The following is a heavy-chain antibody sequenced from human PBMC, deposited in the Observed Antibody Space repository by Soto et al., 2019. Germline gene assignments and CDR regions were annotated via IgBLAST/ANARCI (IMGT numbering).Heavy chain of an antibody. J-gene: IGHJ6*02. D-gene: IGHD2-21*02. CDR2: IHNSGSI. Sequence: QVQLQQSGPGLVKPSQTLSLTCTVSGDSISSDYYHWTWIRQSPGKGLEWIGYIHNSGSILYNPSLKSRANISLDTSKNQSSLLLTPVTAADTAVYFCAREADGGDSLDVWGQGTTVTVSS. CDR1: GDSISSDYYH. V-gene: IGHV4-30-4*08. CDR3: AREADGGDSLDV.